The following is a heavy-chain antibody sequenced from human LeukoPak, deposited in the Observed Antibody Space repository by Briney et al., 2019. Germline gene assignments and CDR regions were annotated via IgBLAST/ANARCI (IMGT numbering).Heavy chain of an antibody. CDR3: ARDYDFWSGNNWFDP. V-gene: IGHV1-2*06. J-gene: IGHJ5*02. D-gene: IGHD3-3*01. CDR2: INPNSGGT. CDR1: GYTFTGYY. Sequence: GASVKVSCKASGYTFTGYYMHWVRQAPGQGLEWMGRINPNSGGTNYAQKFQGRVTMTRDTSISTAYMELSRLRSDDTAAYYCARDYDFWSGNNWFDPWGQGTLVTVSS.